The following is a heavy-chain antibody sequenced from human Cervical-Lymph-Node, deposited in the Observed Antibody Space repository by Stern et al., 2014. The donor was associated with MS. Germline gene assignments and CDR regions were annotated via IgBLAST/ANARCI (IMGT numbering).Heavy chain of an antibody. Sequence: QVQLQESGPGLVKPSGTLSLTCAVSGGSVSSTNWWSWVRQSPGKGLEWIGNIYHSGSSNYRPSLRSRVSIPRDNSKNHLSLHLTSVTAADTAVYYCARERQQYCNSEGCSYWYFDLWGRGTLVTVSS. J-gene: IGHJ2*01. CDR2: IYHSGSS. D-gene: IGHD2/OR15-2a*01. V-gene: IGHV4-4*02. CDR1: GGSVSSTNW. CDR3: ARERQQYCNSEGCSYWYFDL.